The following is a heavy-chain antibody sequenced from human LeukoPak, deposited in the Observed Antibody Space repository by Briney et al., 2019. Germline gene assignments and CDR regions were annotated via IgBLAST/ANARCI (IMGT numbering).Heavy chain of an antibody. V-gene: IGHV3-48*03. CDR3: ARDARMYYYDSSGYLGGY. CDR1: GFTFSSYE. J-gene: IGHJ4*02. Sequence: GGSLRLSCAASGFTFSSYEMNWVRQAPGKGLEWVSYISSSGSTIYYADSVKGRFTISRDNAKNSLYLQMNSLRAEDTAVYYCARDARMYYYDSSGYLGGYWGQGTLVTVSS. CDR2: ISSSGSTI. D-gene: IGHD3-22*01.